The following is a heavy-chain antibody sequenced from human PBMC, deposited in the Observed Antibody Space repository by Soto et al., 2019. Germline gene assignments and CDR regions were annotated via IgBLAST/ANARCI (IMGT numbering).Heavy chain of an antibody. CDR3: AFRTSFLGVVARGGLDV. D-gene: IGHD3-3*01. CDR1: GGTFSSYS. V-gene: IGHV1-69*14. J-gene: IGHJ6*01. Sequence: QVQLVQSGAELKKPGSSVRVSCQASGGTFSSYSVNWVRQAPGQGLEWMGGIIPIFPTADHAQRFQGRVTVTPDNSPNQAYRGRAGLRPADRAGYYWAFRTSFLGVVARGGLDVGGQGPRSPSPQ. CDR2: IIPIFPTA.